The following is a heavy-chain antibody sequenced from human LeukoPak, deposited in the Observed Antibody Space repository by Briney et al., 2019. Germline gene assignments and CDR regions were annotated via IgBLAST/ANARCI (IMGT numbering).Heavy chain of an antibody. V-gene: IGHV3-73*01. CDR2: IRSKAYGYAT. Sequence: GGSLRLSCAASGFSLRDTAMNWVRQAPGKGLEWVAHIRSKAYGYATAYAASVTGRFTISRDDSRDTAFLQMTSLETEDTAVYYCLKHVVWQRPYWAQGTDVTVSS. D-gene: IGHD6-25*01. CDR1: GFSLRDTA. J-gene: IGHJ4*02. CDR3: LKHVVWQRPY.